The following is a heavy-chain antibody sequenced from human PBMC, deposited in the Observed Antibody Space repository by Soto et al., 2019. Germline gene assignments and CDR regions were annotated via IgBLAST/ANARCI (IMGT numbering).Heavy chain of an antibody. CDR3: ARRGSGSYYDY. D-gene: IGHD1-26*01. Sequence: EVQLLEPGGGLVQPGGSLRLSCAASGFTFSSYAMRWFRHAPVKGLGWVSAISGSGGSTYYADSVKGRFTISRDNSKNTLYLQMNSLRAEDTAVYYCARRGSGSYYDYWGQGTLVNVSS. CDR1: GFTFSSYA. CDR2: ISGSGGST. V-gene: IGHV3-23*01. J-gene: IGHJ4*02.